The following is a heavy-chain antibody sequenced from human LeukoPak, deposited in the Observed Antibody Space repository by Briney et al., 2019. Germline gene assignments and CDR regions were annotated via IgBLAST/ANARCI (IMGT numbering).Heavy chain of an antibody. J-gene: IGHJ6*03. CDR2: IYYSGST. Sequence: PSETLSLTCTVSGGSISSYYWSWIRQPPGKGLEWIGYIYYSGSTNYNPSLKSRVTISVDTSKNQFSLKLSSVTAADTAVYYCARVRTVIGSMDVWGKGTTVTVSS. V-gene: IGHV4-59*12. CDR3: ARVRTVIGSMDV. CDR1: GGSISSYY. D-gene: IGHD4-17*01.